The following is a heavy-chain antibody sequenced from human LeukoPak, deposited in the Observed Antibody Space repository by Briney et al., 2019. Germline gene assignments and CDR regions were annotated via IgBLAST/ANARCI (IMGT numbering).Heavy chain of an antibody. V-gene: IGHV4-38-2*01. CDR1: GYSISSGDY. J-gene: IGHJ3*02. Sequence: SSETLSLTCAVSGYSISSGDYWGWIRQPPGKGLEWIGSIYHSGSTYYNPSLKSRVTISVDTSKNQFSLKLSSVTAADTAVYYCARNLTVPRHDAFDIWGQGTMVTVS. CDR3: ARNLTVPRHDAFDI. CDR2: IYHSGST. D-gene: IGHD6-6*01.